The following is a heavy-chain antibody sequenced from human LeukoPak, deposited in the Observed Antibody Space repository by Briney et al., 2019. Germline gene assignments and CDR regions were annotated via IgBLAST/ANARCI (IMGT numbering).Heavy chain of an antibody. J-gene: IGHJ4*02. V-gene: IGHV4-59*01. CDR3: ARDPTGSYWGY. D-gene: IGHD1-26*01. Sequence: PSETLSLTCTVSGGSISSYYWSWIRQPPGKGLEWIGYIYYTGSTNYNPSLEGRVTISLDTSKNQFSLKLTSVTAADTAVYYCARDPTGSYWGYWGQGTLVTVSP. CDR1: GGSISSYY. CDR2: IYYTGST.